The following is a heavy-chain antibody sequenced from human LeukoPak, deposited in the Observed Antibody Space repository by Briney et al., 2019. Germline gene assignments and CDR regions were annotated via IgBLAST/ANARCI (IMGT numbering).Heavy chain of an antibody. CDR3: ARAEWSRKEFDY. D-gene: IGHD1-14*01. Sequence: PGGSLRLSCAASGFIFSSYWMSWVRQAPGKGLEWVANIKQDASEKYYVDSVKGRFTISRDNAKNSLYLQMNSLRAEDTAEYYCARAEWSRKEFDYWGQGTLVTVSS. V-gene: IGHV3-7*01. CDR2: IKQDASEK. CDR1: GFIFSSYW. J-gene: IGHJ4*02.